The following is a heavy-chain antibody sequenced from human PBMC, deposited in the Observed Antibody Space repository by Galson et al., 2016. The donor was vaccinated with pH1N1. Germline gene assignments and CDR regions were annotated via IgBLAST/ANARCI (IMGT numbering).Heavy chain of an antibody. CDR2: IKLDGTKK. J-gene: IGHJ4*02. V-gene: IGHV3-7*01. Sequence: SLRLSCAASGFTFSQHWMTWVRQAPGKGLEWVANIKLDGTKKYYVDSVRGRFTISRDNAKNTLYLDMSSLRGEDTAVYYCARSLLYYDPYYLDFWGQGTLVSVSS. CDR3: ARSLLYYDPYYLDF. CDR1: GFTFSQHW. D-gene: IGHD3-16*01.